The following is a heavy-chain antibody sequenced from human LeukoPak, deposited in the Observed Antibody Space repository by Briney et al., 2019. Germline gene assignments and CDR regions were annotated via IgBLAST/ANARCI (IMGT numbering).Heavy chain of an antibody. Sequence: PRGSLRLSCAASGFTSSSYEMNWVRQAPGKGLGWVSYISSSGSTIYYADSVKGRFSISRDNAKNSLYLQMSSLRAEDRAVYYCVRDTAFACDIWGQGTMVTVSP. CDR1: GFTSSSYE. J-gene: IGHJ3*02. CDR3: VRDTAFACDI. CDR2: ISSSGSTI. V-gene: IGHV3-48*03. D-gene: IGHD2-21*02.